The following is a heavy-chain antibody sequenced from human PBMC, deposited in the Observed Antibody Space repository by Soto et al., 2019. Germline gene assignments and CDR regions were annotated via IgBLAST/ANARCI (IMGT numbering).Heavy chain of an antibody. Sequence: GGSLRLSCATSGFTFSDARMSWVRQAPGKGLEWVGRIKPKTEGGTTDYAAAVKGRFTISRDDSKSTLYLQVNSLKTEDTAVYYCTTDWLVRVRLDVWGQGTTVTGSS. CDR3: TTDWLVRVRLDV. CDR2: IKPKTEGGTT. CDR1: GFTFSDAR. J-gene: IGHJ6*01. D-gene: IGHD6-19*01. V-gene: IGHV3-15*01.